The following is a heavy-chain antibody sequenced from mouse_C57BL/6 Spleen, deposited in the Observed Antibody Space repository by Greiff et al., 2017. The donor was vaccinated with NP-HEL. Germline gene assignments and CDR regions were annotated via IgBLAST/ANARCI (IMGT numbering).Heavy chain of an antibody. V-gene: IGHV1-26*01. CDR3: ARDYYYGSTFLDY. J-gene: IGHJ2*01. Sequence: VQLQQSGPELVKPGASVKISCKASGYTFTDYYMNWVKQSHGKSLEWIGDINPNNGGTSYNQKFKGKATLTVDESSSTAYMELRSLTSEDSAVYYCARDYYYGSTFLDYWGKGTTLTVSS. CDR1: GYTFTDYY. CDR2: INPNNGGT. D-gene: IGHD1-1*01.